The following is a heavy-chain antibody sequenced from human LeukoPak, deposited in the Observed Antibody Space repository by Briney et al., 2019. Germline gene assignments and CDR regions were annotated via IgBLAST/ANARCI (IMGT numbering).Heavy chain of an antibody. D-gene: IGHD4-17*01. CDR2: IYYSGST. J-gene: IGHJ4*02. V-gene: IGHV4-39*02. Sequence: PSETLSLTCTVSGGSISSSSYYWGWIRQPPGKGLEWIGSIYYSGSTYYNPSLKSRVTISVDTSKNQFSLELSSVTAADTAVYYCARDYGRNIPYDYWGQGTLVTVSS. CDR3: ARDYGRNIPYDY. CDR1: GGSISSSSYY.